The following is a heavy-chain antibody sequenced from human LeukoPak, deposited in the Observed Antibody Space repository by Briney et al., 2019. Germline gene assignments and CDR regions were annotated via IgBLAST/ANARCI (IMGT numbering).Heavy chain of an antibody. CDR3: ARACEWIQLRDAFDN. V-gene: IGHV4-59*01. D-gene: IGHD5-18*01. J-gene: IGHJ3*02. CDR2: IYYSGST. Sequence: PSETLSLTCTVSGGSISSYYWSWIRQPPGKGLEWIGYIYYSGSTNYNPSLKSRVTISVDTSKNQFSLKLSSVTAADTAVYYCARACEWIQLRDAFDNWGQGTMVTVSS. CDR1: GGSISSYY.